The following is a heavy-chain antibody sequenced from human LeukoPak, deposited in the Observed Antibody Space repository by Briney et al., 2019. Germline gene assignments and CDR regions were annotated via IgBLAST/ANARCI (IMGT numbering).Heavy chain of an antibody. CDR1: GFTATSNY. V-gene: IGHV3-53*01. J-gene: IGHJ4*02. CDR3: ASGATSDFDY. CDR2: IYSGGST. Sequence: GGSLRLSPAASGFTATSNYMSWVGQAPGHELEWVSVIYSGGSTYYADSVKGRFTISRDNSKNTLYLQMNSLRAEDTAVYYCASGATSDFDYWGQGTLVTVSS. D-gene: IGHD1-26*01.